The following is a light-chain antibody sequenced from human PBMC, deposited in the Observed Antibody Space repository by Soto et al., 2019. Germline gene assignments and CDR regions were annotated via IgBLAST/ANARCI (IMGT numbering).Light chain of an antibody. CDR2: AAS. J-gene: IGKJ5*01. CDR3: QQTYSTLSIT. Sequence: DIQMTQSPSSLSASVGDRVTITCRASESIARHLNWYQQKPGKDPNLLIYAASSLQNGVPSRFRGGGSGTDFTLTINSLQPEDFATYYCQQTYSTLSITFGQGTRLEIK. V-gene: IGKV1-39*01. CDR1: ESIARH.